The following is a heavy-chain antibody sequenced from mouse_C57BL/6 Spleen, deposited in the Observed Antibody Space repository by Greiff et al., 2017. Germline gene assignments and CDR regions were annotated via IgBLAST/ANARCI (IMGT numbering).Heavy chain of an antibody. CDR2: IYPRSGNT. J-gene: IGHJ4*01. D-gene: IGHD2-4*01. CDR3: ARWGGLRRFLYAMDY. CDR1: GYTFTSYG. Sequence: QVQLKQSGAELARPGASVKLSCKASGYTFTSYGISWVKQRTGQGLEWIGEIYPRSGNTYYNEKFKGKATLTADKSSSTAYMELRSLTSEDSAVYFCARWGGLRRFLYAMDYWGQGTSVTVSS. V-gene: IGHV1-81*01.